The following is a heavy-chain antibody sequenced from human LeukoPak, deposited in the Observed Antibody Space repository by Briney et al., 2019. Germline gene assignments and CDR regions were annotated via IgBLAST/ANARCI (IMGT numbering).Heavy chain of an antibody. V-gene: IGHV4-61*02. Sequence: SETLSLTCTVSGGSISSGSYYWSWIRQPAGKGLEWIGRIYTSGSTNYNPSLKSRVTISVDTSKNQFSLKLSSVTAADTAVYYCASGTVTNFDYWGQGTLVTVSS. CDR1: GGSISSGSYY. J-gene: IGHJ4*02. CDR3: ASGTVTNFDY. CDR2: IYTSGST. D-gene: IGHD4-17*01.